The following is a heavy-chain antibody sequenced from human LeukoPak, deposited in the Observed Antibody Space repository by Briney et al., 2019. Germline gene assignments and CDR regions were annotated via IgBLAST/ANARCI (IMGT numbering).Heavy chain of an antibody. CDR1: GGSISSSSYY. Sequence: SETLSLTCTVSGGSISSSSYYWGWIRQPPGKGLEWIGSIYYSGSTYYNPSLKSRVTISVDTSKNQFPLKLSSVTAADTAVYYCASHQAQGYCSSTSCYDRWGQGALVTVSS. V-gene: IGHV4-39*01. CDR2: IYYSGST. D-gene: IGHD2-2*01. J-gene: IGHJ4*02. CDR3: ASHQAQGYCSSTSCYDR.